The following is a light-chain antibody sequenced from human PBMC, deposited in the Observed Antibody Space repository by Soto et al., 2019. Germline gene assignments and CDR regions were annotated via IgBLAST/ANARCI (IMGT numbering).Light chain of an antibody. J-gene: IGLJ3*02. V-gene: IGLV1-44*01. Sequence: QSVLTQPPSASGTPGQRVTISCSGSSSNIGRHVVNWYQQVPGTAPKLLIYTNNQRPPGVPDPFSHSKSGTSASLAISGLPSEDAADYYCAAWDGSLQSWVFGGGTKLTLL. CDR3: AAWDGSLQSWV. CDR2: TNN. CDR1: SSNIGRHV.